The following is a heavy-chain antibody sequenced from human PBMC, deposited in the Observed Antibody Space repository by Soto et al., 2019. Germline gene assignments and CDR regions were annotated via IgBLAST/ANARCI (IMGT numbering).Heavy chain of an antibody. D-gene: IGHD6-13*01. CDR2: IVPIRRSA. V-gene: IGHV1-69*01. J-gene: IGHJ4*02. CDR3: VRDSGAKLSSS. Sequence: QVQLVQSGAEVKRTGSSVKVSCKASGGTFSSYRINWVRQAPGQGLDWVGGIVPIRRSADYAQKFQGRVTITADESARTTFMELRSLKSQDTALYYCVRDSGAKLSSSWGQGTLVTVSS. CDR1: GGTFSSYR.